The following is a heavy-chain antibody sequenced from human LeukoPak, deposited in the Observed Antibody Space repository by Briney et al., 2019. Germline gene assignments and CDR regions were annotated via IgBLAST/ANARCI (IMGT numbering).Heavy chain of an antibody. V-gene: IGHV4-59*10. CDR2: IYTTGNT. CDR3: AREATTVTRGLDY. J-gene: IGHJ4*02. CDR1: GGSFSGYY. Sequence: SETLSLTCAVYGGSFSGYYWSWIRQPAGKGLEWIGRIYTTGNTNYNPSLKSRLTMSVDTSKNHFSLNLTSVTPADTAVYYCAREATTVTRGLDYWGQGTLVTVSS. D-gene: IGHD4-17*01.